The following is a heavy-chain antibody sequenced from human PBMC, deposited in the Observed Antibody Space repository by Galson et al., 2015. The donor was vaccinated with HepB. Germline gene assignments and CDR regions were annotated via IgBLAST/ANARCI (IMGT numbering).Heavy chain of an antibody. CDR3: ARETYYYDSSGYYFGAFDI. CDR1: GFTVSSNY. CDR2: IYSGGST. V-gene: IGHV3-66*01. Sequence: SLRLSCAASGFTVSSNYMSWVRQAPGKGLEWVSVIYSGGSTYYADSVKGRFTISRDNSKNTLYLQMNSLRAEDTAVYYCARETYYYDSSGYYFGAFDIWGQGTMVTVSS. D-gene: IGHD3-22*01. J-gene: IGHJ3*02.